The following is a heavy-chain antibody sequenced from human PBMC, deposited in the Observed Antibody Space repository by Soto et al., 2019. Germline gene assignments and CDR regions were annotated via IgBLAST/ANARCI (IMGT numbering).Heavy chain of an antibody. Sequence: GGSLRLSCSASGFTFSDENMSWVRQVPGKGLEWVSGISGGGSCIFYADSVQGRFSISRDNPKNSLFLEMNSLGVEDTAVYYCARDSDCHSTSCFFPPHVWGQGTTVTVSS. J-gene: IGHJ6*02. CDR2: ISGGGSCI. D-gene: IGHD2-2*01. V-gene: IGHV3-21*06. CDR1: GFTFSDEN. CDR3: ARDSDCHSTSCFFPPHV.